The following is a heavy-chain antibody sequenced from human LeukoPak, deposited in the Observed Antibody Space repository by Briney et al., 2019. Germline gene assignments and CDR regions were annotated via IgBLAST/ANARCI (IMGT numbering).Heavy chain of an antibody. CDR1: GGSLSSSSYY. D-gene: IGHD5-24*01. CDR3: ASVEMSTISFDY. CDR2: ISYSGST. J-gene: IGHJ4*02. V-gene: IGHV4-39*01. Sequence: SETLSLTCTVSGGSLSSSSYYWGWIRQPPGKGLEWIGSISYSGSTYYNPSLKSRVTVFVDTSKNQFSLKLTSVTAADTAVYYCASVEMSTISFDYWGQGTLVTVSS.